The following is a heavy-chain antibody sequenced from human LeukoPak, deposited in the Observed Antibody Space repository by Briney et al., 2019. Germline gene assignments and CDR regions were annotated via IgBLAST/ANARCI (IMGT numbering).Heavy chain of an antibody. J-gene: IGHJ5*02. CDR1: GFSFSNSA. V-gene: IGHV3-23*01. Sequence: GGSLRLSCAASGFSFSNSASTWVRQAAGKGLEWVSTITRSGSATFYADSVKGRFTISRDSSSNTLNLQMTGLRLDDTAVYYCAKDVGGRLGPWGQGTLVTVSS. CDR2: ITRSGSAT. CDR3: AKDVGGRLGP. D-gene: IGHD3-16*01.